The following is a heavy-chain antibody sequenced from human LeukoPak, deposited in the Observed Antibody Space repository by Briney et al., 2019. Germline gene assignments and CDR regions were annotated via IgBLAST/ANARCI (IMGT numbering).Heavy chain of an antibody. D-gene: IGHD3-10*01. J-gene: IGHJ4*02. V-gene: IGHV4-4*02. Sequence: SGTLSLTCAVSGGSISSTNWWSWVRQPPGKGLEWIGEIYHSGSTNYNPSLKSRVTISADKSKNQFSLKPTYVTAADTAVYYCARDRVGVRALDYWGQGTLVTVSS. CDR2: IYHSGST. CDR3: ARDRVGVRALDY. CDR1: GGSISSTNW.